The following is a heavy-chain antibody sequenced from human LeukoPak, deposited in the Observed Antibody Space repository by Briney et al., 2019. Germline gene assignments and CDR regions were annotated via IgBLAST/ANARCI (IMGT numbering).Heavy chain of an antibody. V-gene: IGHV3-23*01. J-gene: IGHJ3*02. Sequence: GGSLRLSCAASGFTFTSYVMSWVRQAPGKGLEWVSAITGGSDSTYYADSVKGRFTISRDNSKNTLYLQMNSLRAEDTAVYYCASYVLGDAFDIWGQGTMVTVSS. CDR1: GFTFTSYV. D-gene: IGHD3-3*02. CDR3: ASYVLGDAFDI. CDR2: ITGGSDST.